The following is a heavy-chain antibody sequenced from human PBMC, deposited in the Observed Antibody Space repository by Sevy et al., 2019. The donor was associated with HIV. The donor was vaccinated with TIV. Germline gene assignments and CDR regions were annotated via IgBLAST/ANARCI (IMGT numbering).Heavy chain of an antibody. J-gene: IGHJ6*02. CDR3: AKDSAGIAGAGSYYYGMDV. D-gene: IGHD6-13*01. V-gene: IGHV3-30*18. CDR2: ISYDGSNK. CDR1: GFTFSSYG. Sequence: GGSLRLSCAASGFTFSSYGMHWVRQAPGKGLEWVAVISYDGSNKYYAASVKGRFTISRDNSKNTLYVQMNSLRAKDTAVYNCAKDSAGIAGAGSYYYGMDVWGQGTTVTVSS.